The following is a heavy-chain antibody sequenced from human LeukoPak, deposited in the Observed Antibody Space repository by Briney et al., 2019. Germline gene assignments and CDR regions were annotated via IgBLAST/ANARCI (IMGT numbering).Heavy chain of an antibody. Sequence: SETLSLTCSVSGGSISSFYCNWMRQPAGKGLEWIRRIYTSGTTTYNPSLKSRVTMSVDTSKNQFSLKLSSVTAADTAVYYCARVSGYNWNFDYWGQGTLVTVSS. J-gene: IGHJ4*02. V-gene: IGHV4-4*07. CDR2: IYTSGTT. CDR3: ARVSGYNWNFDY. D-gene: IGHD5-24*01. CDR1: GGSISSFY.